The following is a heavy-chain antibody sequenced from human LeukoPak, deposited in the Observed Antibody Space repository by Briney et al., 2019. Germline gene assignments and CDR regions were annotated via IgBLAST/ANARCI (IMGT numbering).Heavy chain of an antibody. CDR1: GGSISGSDYY. V-gene: IGHV4-39*01. J-gene: IGHJ4*02. CDR2: MYYSGST. D-gene: IGHD4-17*01. CDR3: ARGFDYVNFDY. Sequence: SETLSLTCTVSGGSISGSDYYWGWIRQPPGKGLEWIGTMYYSGSTYYNPSLKSRVTISVDTSKNQFSLNLRSVTAADTAVYYCARGFDYVNFDYWGQGTLVTVSS.